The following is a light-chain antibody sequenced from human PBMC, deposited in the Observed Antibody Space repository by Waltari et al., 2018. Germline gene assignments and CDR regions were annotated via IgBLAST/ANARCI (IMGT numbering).Light chain of an antibody. Sequence: SSELTQDPAVSVAMGQTVRITCQGDSLRSYYASWYQQRPGQAPRLVMFDKNNRPSGVPDRFSGSSSGATSSLTITGAQAEDEADYYCSSRNGRANQVVFAGGTKVTVL. CDR3: SSRNGRANQVV. CDR1: SLRSYY. J-gene: IGLJ3*02. V-gene: IGLV3-19*01. CDR2: DKN.